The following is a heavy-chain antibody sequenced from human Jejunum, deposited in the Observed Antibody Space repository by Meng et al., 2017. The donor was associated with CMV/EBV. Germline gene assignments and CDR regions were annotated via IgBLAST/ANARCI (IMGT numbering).Heavy chain of an antibody. V-gene: IGHV3-30*04. CDR1: YV. CDR2: ISYDGRDN. Sequence: YVLSWVRRAPGKGLDLVAVISYDGRDNYYADSVKGRFTIFRDNSNHTLDLQMNSLRAEDTAVYFCARGRVSYTSWSSQGNWGQGARVTVSS. CDR3: ARGRVSYTSWSSQGN. J-gene: IGHJ4*02. D-gene: IGHD2-2*02.